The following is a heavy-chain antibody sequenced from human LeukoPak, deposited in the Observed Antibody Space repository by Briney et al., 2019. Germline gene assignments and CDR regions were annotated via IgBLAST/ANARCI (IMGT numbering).Heavy chain of an antibody. J-gene: IGHJ4*02. CDR1: GFTFRDFA. Sequence: GGSLRLSCAASGFTFRDFAMIWVRQSPGRGLEWLSYIFGSGDTTFYADSVKGRFTISRDNSRDTVYLHMNSLRAENTALYYCVKGPTPFSPRAECWGQGTLVTVAS. CDR3: VKGPTPFSPRAEC. V-gene: IGHV3-23*01. D-gene: IGHD2-15*01. CDR2: IFGSGDTT.